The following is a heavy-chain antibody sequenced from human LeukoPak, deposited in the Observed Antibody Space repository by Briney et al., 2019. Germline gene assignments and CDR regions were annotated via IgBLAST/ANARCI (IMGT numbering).Heavy chain of an antibody. CDR3: ARDGRWLAYFDY. CDR2: LSYDGKNI. J-gene: IGHJ4*02. Sequence: GGSLTLSCTASGFSFSDYAMHWVRQPPGKGLEWVAILSYDGKNIEYADSVKGRFTISRDNSKKELYLQMSSLRAEDTAVYYCARDGRWLAYFDYWGQGTLVTVSS. V-gene: IGHV3-30*04. D-gene: IGHD6-19*01. CDR1: GFSFSDYA.